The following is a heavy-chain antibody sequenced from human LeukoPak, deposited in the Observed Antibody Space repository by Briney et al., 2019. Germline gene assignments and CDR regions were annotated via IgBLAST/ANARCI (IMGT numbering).Heavy chain of an antibody. V-gene: IGHV4-4*07. CDR1: GGSISSYY. D-gene: IGHD2-15*01. J-gene: IGHJ5*02. CDR3: ARWARYCSGGSCQRWFDP. Sequence: TSETLSLTCTVSGGSISSYYWSWIRQPAGKGLEWIGRIYTSGSTNYNPSLKSRVTMSVDTSKNQFSLKPSSVTAADTAVYYCARWARYCSGGSCQRWFDPWGQGTLVTVSS. CDR2: IYTSGST.